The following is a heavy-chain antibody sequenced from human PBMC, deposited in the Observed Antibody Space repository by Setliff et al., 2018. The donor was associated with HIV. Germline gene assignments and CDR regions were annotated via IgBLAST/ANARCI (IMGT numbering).Heavy chain of an antibody. Sequence: SETMSLTGTVFGGSIRNYYWSWVRQAPGKELEWIGYISHSGSTNYNPSLRSRVTISLDMSKNQFSLKLSSVTAADPAVYYCAREVFSGWRIFDIWGHGTMVT. CDR3: AREVFSGWRIFDI. V-gene: IGHV4-59*12. CDR1: GGSIRNYY. D-gene: IGHD6-19*01. CDR2: ISHSGST. J-gene: IGHJ3*02.